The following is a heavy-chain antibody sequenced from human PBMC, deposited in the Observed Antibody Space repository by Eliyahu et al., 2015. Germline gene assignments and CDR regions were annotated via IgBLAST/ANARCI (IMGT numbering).Heavy chain of an antibody. Sequence: EVQLVESGGGLVQPGGSLRLXCAASGFXFRXXEMNWVRQAPGKGLEWVSYISSSGSTIYYAVSVKGRFTISRDNAKNSLYLQMNSLRAEDTAVYYCARGRGQSPRHYDFRDYWGQGTLVTVSS. CDR2: ISSSGSTI. CDR1: GFXFRXXE. CDR3: ARGRGQSPRHYDFRDY. D-gene: IGHD3-3*01. V-gene: IGHV3-48*03. J-gene: IGHJ4*02.